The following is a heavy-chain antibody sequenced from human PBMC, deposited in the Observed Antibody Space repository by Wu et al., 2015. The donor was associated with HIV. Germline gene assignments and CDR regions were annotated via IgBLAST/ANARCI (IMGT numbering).Heavy chain of an antibody. Sequence: QVQLVQSGTEVKKPGSSVRVSCKASEDFFTNYAVNWVRQAPGQGLEWMGGIIPIVGTPRYAQRFHGRVTITADESTSTAYMELSSLRSEDTAVYYCARDLDDTAMVDGSDYWGQGTLVTVSS. CDR3: ARDLDDTAMVDGSDY. D-gene: IGHD5-18*01. CDR1: EDFFTNYA. CDR2: IIPIVGTP. J-gene: IGHJ4*02. V-gene: IGHV1-69*12.